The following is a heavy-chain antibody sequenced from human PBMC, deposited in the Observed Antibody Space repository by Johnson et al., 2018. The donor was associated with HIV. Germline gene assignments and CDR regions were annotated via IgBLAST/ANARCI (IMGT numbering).Heavy chain of an antibody. J-gene: IGHJ3*02. CDR1: GITVSSNY. CDR2: IFSVGST. V-gene: IGHV3-66*01. Sequence: VQLVESGGGLVQPGGSLRLSCAASGITVSSNYMSWVRQTPGKGLEWVSVIFSVGSTYYANSVKGRFTISRDNSKNTLYLQMGSLRAEDMAVYYCARERKVEMATILSDAFDIWGQGTMVTVSS. CDR3: ARERKVEMATILSDAFDI. D-gene: IGHD5-24*01.